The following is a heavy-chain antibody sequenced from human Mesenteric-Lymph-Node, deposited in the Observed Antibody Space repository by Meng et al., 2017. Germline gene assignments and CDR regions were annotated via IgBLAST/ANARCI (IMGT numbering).Heavy chain of an antibody. CDR1: GFTFSSYA. Sequence: GESLKISCAASGFTFSSYAMHWVRQAPGKGLEWVAVIADDGSNKYYADSVKGRFAISRDNSKNTLYLQMSSLRAEDTDVYYCGRDRTRIVGGILGMDVWGQGTTVTVSS. CDR3: GRDRTRIVGGILGMDV. CDR2: IADDGSNK. J-gene: IGHJ6*02. D-gene: IGHD3-22*01. V-gene: IGHV3-30*09.